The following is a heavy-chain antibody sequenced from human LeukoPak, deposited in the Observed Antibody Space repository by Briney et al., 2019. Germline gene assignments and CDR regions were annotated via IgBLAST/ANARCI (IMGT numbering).Heavy chain of an antibody. D-gene: IGHD2-8*01. CDR2: INPNSGGT. J-gene: IGHJ1*01. V-gene: IGHV1-2*02. CDR3: AREVRPYCSNGICYNLPYFQH. CDR1: GYTFTDYY. Sequence: GASVKVSCKASGYTFTDYYMHWVRQAPGQGREWMGWINPNSGGTNYAQKFQGRVTMTRDTSISTAYMELSRLRSDDTAVYYCAREVRPYCSNGICYNLPYFQHWGQGTLVTVSS.